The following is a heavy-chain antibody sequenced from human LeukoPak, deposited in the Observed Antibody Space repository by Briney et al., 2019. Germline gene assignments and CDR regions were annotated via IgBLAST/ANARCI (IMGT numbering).Heavy chain of an antibody. D-gene: IGHD6-19*01. CDR1: GFTFNIYG. J-gene: IGHJ4*02. Sequence: GRSLRLSCVASGFTFNIYGMHWVRQAPGKGLEWVAVISHEGSNQYYADSVKGRFTISRDNSRNTVFLQMNSLRAEDTAVYFCAKELSSGLPENWGQGTLVTVSS. V-gene: IGHV3-30*18. CDR2: ISHEGSNQ. CDR3: AKELSSGLPEN.